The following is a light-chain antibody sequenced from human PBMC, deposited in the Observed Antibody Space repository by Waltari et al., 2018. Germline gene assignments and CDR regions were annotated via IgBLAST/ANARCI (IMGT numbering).Light chain of an antibody. J-gene: IGKJ2*01. CDR2: GAS. Sequence: AIQMTQSPSSLSASVGDRVTITCRASQGIRNDLGWYQQKPGKAPKLLIDGASSLQSGVPSRFSGSGSDTDFTLTISSLQPGDFATYYCLQDYNDPYTFGQGTKLEIK. V-gene: IGKV1-6*01. CDR3: LQDYNDPYT. CDR1: QGIRND.